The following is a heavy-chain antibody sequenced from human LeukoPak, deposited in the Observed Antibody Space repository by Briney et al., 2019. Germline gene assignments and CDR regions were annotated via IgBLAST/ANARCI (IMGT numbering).Heavy chain of an antibody. CDR3: ARERTGYGEDY. J-gene: IGHJ4*02. Sequence: GGSLRLSCAASGFTFSSYAMGWVRQAPGKGLEWVSAITASGGNTYYADSVKGRFTISRDNAKNSLYLQMNSLRAEDTAVYYCARERTGYGEDYWGQGTLVTVSS. D-gene: IGHD4-17*01. V-gene: IGHV3-23*01. CDR1: GFTFSSYA. CDR2: ITASGGNT.